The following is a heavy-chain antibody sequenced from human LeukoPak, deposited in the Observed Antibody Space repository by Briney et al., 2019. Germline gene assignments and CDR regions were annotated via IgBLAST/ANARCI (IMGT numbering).Heavy chain of an antibody. Sequence: GGSLRLSCAASGFTFSSFFMTWVRQAPGRGLEWVSGVNWSGSSTNYADSVKGRFTISRDSATNSLYLQMNSLRAEDTALYYCARAHNYDGRDYYYAFSDYWGQGTLVTVSS. CDR1: GFTFSSFF. V-gene: IGHV3-20*04. CDR3: ARAHNYDGRDYYYAFSDY. J-gene: IGHJ4*02. CDR2: VNWSGSST. D-gene: IGHD3-22*01.